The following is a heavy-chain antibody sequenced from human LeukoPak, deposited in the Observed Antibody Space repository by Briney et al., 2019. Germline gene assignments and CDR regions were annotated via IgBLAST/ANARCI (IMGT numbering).Heavy chain of an antibody. V-gene: IGHV4-59*01. J-gene: IGHJ6*02. D-gene: IGHD6-13*01. CDR2: IYYSGST. Sequence: SETLSLTCTVSGDSISSSYWSWIRQPPGKGLEWIGYIYYSGSTNYNPSLKSRVTISVDTSKNQFSLKLSSVTAADTAVYYCARSSSSWYPDYYYGMDVWGQGTTVTVSS. CDR3: ARSSSSWYPDYYYGMDV. CDR1: GDSISSSY.